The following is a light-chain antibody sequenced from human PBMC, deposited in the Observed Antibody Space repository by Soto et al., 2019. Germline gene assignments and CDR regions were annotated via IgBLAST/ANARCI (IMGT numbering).Light chain of an antibody. Sequence: QSVLTHPPSVSRAPGQTITMSFTGSVSNVGASYDVHWYQVLPGAGPRLLIYKNNNRPSGVPDRFSGSKSGTSASLEITGLRAEDEADYYCQSYDDIMSGPLFGGGTKVPVL. J-gene: IGLJ3*02. V-gene: IGLV1-40*01. CDR2: KNN. CDR3: QSYDDIMSGPL. CDR1: VSNVGASYD.